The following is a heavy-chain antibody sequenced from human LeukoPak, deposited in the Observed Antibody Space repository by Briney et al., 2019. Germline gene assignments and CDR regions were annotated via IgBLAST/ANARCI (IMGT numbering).Heavy chain of an antibody. J-gene: IGHJ3*01. CDR3: ARGSPSGGGGRDTFDF. D-gene: IGHD2-15*01. Sequence: SETLSLTCTVSGGSINRSYWSWFRQPAGKGREWIGRNYPSWTTSYNPSLKSRVTMSVDTSKNQLSLILSSVTAADTAVYYCARGSPSGGGGRDTFDFWGEGTIVTVSS. CDR2: NYPSWTT. CDR1: GGSINRSY. V-gene: IGHV4-4*07.